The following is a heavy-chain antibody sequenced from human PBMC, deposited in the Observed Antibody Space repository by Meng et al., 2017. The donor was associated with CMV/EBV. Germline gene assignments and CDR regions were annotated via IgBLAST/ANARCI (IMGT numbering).Heavy chain of an antibody. CDR1: GYTFSSYY. J-gene: IGHJ5*02. CDR3: ARERATCGGDCYRGWLDP. D-gene: IGHD2-21*01. CDR2: INPSGGST. V-gene: IGHV1-46*01. Sequence: ASVTVSCKASGYTFSSYYMHWVRQAPGQGLEWMGIINPSGGSTSYAQKFQGRLTMTRDTSTSTVYMELSSLRSEDTAVYYWARERATCGGDCYRGWLDPWGQGTLVTVSS.